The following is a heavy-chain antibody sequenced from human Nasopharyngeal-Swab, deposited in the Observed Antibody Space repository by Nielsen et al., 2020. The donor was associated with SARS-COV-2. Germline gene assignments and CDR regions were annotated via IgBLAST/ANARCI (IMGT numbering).Heavy chain of an antibody. Sequence: SLKISCAASGFTFDDYAMHWVRQAPGKGLEWVAGISWSSGSIGYGDSVKGRFTISRDNSKNTLYLQMNTLRAEDTAVYYCATGMVATSPFDYWGQGTLVTVSS. CDR2: ISWSSGSI. J-gene: IGHJ4*02. V-gene: IGHV3-9*01. CDR1: GFTFDDYA. D-gene: IGHD5-12*01. CDR3: ATGMVATSPFDY.